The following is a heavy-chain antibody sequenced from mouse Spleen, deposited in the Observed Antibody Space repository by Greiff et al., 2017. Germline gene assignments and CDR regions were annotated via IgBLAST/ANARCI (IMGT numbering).Heavy chain of an antibody. CDR2: INYDGSST. Sequence: EVQLVESEGGLVQPGSSMKLSCTASGFPFSDYYMAWVRQVQEKGLEWVANINYDGSSTYYLDSLKSRFIISRDNATNILYLQMSSLKSEDTATYYCARVPAYWYFDVWGAGTTVTVSS. CDR3: ARVPAYWYFDV. J-gene: IGHJ1*01. CDR1: GFPFSDYY. V-gene: IGHV5-16*01.